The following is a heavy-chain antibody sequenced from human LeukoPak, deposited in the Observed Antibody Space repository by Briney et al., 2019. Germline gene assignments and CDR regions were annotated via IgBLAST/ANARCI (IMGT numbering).Heavy chain of an antibody. CDR3: ARDSSSSGWYLPHY. CDR1: GYTFTGYY. J-gene: IGHJ4*02. Sequence: GASVKVSCKASGYTFTGYYMHWVRQAPGQGLEWMGWINPNNGGTNYAQKFQGGVTMTRDTSISTAYMELNSLTSDDTAVYYCARDSSSSGWYLPHYWGQGTLVTVSS. V-gene: IGHV1-2*02. D-gene: IGHD6-19*01. CDR2: INPNNGGT.